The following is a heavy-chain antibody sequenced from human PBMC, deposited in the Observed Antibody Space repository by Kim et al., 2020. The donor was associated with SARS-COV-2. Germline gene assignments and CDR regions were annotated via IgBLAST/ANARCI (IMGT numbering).Heavy chain of an antibody. CDR2: INEGGSGK. Sequence: GGSLRLSCAASGFTFSMSWMTWVRQAPGKGLEWVANINEGGSGKYYADSVKGRFAISRDNAKNSLSLQMNSRRAEDTAIYYCARGNSLAWWGQGTLITVSS. D-gene: IGHD6-13*01. CDR1: GFTFSMSW. CDR3: ARGNSLAW. J-gene: IGHJ4*02. V-gene: IGHV3-7*05.